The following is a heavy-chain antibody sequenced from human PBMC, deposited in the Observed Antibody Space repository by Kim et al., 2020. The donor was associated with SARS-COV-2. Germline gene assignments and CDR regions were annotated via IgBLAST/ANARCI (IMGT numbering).Heavy chain of an antibody. Sequence: YAQKIQGRVTMTRDTSTSAVYMELSSLRSEDTAVYYCAGGPDYGDNWFDPWGQGTLVTVSS. D-gene: IGHD4-17*01. V-gene: IGHV1-46*01. J-gene: IGHJ5*02. CDR3: AGGPDYGDNWFDP.